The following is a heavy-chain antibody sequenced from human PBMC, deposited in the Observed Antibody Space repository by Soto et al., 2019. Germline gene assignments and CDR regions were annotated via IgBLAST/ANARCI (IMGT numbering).Heavy chain of an antibody. J-gene: IGHJ4*02. CDR2: MKQDDSEK. CDR3: MRDYYYGGTSRD. V-gene: IGHV3-7*01. D-gene: IGHD3-22*01. CDR1: GLTFSSPW. Sequence: EVQLVESGGTLVQPGGSLRLSCAASGLTFSSPWMSWVRQAPGKGLEWVANMKQDDSEKYYLESVKGRFTISRDNTKNSLNLQMNSLRVEDTAVYYCMRDYYYGGTSRDWGQGTLVTVSS.